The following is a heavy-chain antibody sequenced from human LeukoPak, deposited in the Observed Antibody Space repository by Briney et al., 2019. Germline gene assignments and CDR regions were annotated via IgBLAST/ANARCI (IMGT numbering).Heavy chain of an antibody. CDR1: GFTFSSYS. CDR3: ARSDYYGSGSSLYYFDY. CDR2: ISSSSSYI. V-gene: IGHV3-21*01. D-gene: IGHD3-10*01. Sequence: GGSLRLSCAASGFTFSSYSMNWVRQAAGKGLEWVSSISSSSSYIYYADSVKGRFTISRDNAKNSLYLQMNSLRAEDTAVYYCARSDYYGSGSSLYYFDYWGQGTLVTVSS. J-gene: IGHJ4*02.